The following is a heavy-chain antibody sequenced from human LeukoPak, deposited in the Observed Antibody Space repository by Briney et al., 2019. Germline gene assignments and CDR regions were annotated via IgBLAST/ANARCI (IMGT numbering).Heavy chain of an antibody. V-gene: IGHV4-59*08. CDR3: ALHNYDSSGYFDY. CDR1: GGSISSYY. D-gene: IGHD3-22*01. CDR2: IYYSGST. Sequence: SETLFLTCTVSGGSISSYYWSWIRQPPGKGLEWIGYIYYSGSTNYNPSLKSRVTISVDTSKNQFSLKLSSVTAADTAVYYCALHNYDSSGYFDYWGQGTLVTVSS. J-gene: IGHJ4*02.